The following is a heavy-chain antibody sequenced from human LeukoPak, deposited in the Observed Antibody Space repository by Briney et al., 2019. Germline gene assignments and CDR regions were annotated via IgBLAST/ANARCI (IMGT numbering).Heavy chain of an antibody. V-gene: IGHV3-23*01. D-gene: IGHD2-15*01. CDR3: AREESARRIHALHP. CDR1: GFTFSNYA. Sequence: GGSLRLSCAASGFTFSNYAMSWVRQAPGKGLEWVSAISSSGGITYYADSVKGRFTISRDKSKNTLYLQMSSLRAEDTAVYYCAREESARRIHALHPWGQGTLVTVSA. J-gene: IGHJ5*02. CDR2: ISSSGGIT.